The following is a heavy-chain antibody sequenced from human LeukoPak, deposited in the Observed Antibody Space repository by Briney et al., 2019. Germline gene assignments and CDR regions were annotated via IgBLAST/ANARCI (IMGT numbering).Heavy chain of an antibody. V-gene: IGHV3-23*01. CDR3: AKGPGLNYYYYMDV. CDR2: ISGSGGST. Sequence: GGSLRLSCAASGFTFSSYAMSWVRQAPGKGPEWVSAISGSGGSTYYADSVKGRFTISRDNSKNTLYLQMNSLRVEDTAVYYCAKGPGLNYYYYMDVWGKGTTVTVSS. CDR1: GFTFSSYA. D-gene: IGHD3/OR15-3a*01. J-gene: IGHJ6*03.